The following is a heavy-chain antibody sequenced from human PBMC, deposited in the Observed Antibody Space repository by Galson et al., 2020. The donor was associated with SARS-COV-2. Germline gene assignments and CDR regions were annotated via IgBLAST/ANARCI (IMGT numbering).Heavy chain of an antibody. J-gene: IGHJ3*02. D-gene: IGHD1-1*01. Sequence: DSVKVSCKASGYTFTGYYMHWVRQAPGQGLEWMGWINPNSGGTTYAQKFQDWVTMTRDTSISTAYMELSRLRSDDTAVYYCARDNDHDAFDIWGQGTMVTVSS. CDR2: INPNSGGT. V-gene: IGHV1-2*04. CDR3: ARDNDHDAFDI. CDR1: GYTFTGYY.